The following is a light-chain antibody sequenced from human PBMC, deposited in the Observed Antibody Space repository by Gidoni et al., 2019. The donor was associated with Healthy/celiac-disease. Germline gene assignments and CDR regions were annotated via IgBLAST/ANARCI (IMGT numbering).Light chain of an antibody. CDR1: QSVSSS. CDR2: DAS. Sequence: IVLTQSPATLSLSPGERATLSCRASQSVSSSVAWYQQKPGQAPRLLIYDASNRATGIPARFSGSGSGTDFTLTISSLEPEDFAVYYCQQRSNWSTFGHGTKVDIK. CDR3: QQRSNWST. V-gene: IGKV3-11*01. J-gene: IGKJ3*01.